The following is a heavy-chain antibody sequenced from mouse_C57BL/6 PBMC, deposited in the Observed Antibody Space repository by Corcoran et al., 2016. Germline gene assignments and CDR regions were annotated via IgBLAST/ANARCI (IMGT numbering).Heavy chain of an antibody. J-gene: IGHJ3*01. CDR1: GYTFTTYG. CDR2: INTYSGVP. Sequence: QIQLVQSGPELKKPGETVKISCKASGYTFTTYGMSWVKQAPGKGLKWMGWINTYSGVPTYADDFKGRFAFSLETSASTAYLQINNLKNEDTATYFCARSQLTWFAYWGQGTLVTVSA. D-gene: IGHD4-1*02. V-gene: IGHV9-3*01. CDR3: ARSQLTWFAY.